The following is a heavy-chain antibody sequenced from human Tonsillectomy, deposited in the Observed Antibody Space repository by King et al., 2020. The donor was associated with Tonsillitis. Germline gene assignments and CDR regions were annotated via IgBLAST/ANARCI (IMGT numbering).Heavy chain of an antibody. CDR3: AREGKTTAALDY. V-gene: IGHV3-33*01. J-gene: IGHJ4*02. CDR2: IWYDGSNK. D-gene: IGHD2-2*01. Sequence: QLVQSGGGVVQPGRSLRLSCAASGFTFSSYGMHWVRQAPGKGLEWVAVIWYDGSNKYYADSVKGRFTISRDNSKNTLYLQMNSLRAEDTAVYYCAREGKTTAALDYWGQGTLVTVSS. CDR1: GFTFSSYG.